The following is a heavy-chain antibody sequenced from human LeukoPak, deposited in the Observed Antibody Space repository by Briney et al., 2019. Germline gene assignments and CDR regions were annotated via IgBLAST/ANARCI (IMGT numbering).Heavy chain of an antibody. V-gene: IGHV4-39*01. CDR3: ARHKGDPVAGTYNWFDP. J-gene: IGHJ5*02. Sequence: PSETLSLTCTVSGGSSSDTTYYWTWIRQPPGKGLEWIGSIYYSGSTYYNPSLKSRVTISVDTSKNQFSLKLSSVTAADTAVYYCARHKGDPVAGTYNWFDPWGQGTLVTVSS. CDR2: IYYSGST. CDR1: GGSSSDTTYY. D-gene: IGHD6-19*01.